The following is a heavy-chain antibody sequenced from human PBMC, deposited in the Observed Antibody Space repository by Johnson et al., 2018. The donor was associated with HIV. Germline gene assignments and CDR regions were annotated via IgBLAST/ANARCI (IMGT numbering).Heavy chain of an antibody. CDR3: AKALNYCTGGVCDAFDI. Sequence: QVQLVESGGGVVQPGRSLRLSCAASGFTFSSYGMHWVRQAPGKGLEWVAVISYDGSNKYYADSVKGLFTISRDNSKNTLYLQMNSLRAEDTAVYYCAKALNYCTGGVCDAFDIWGQGTMVTVSS. CDR2: ISYDGSNK. J-gene: IGHJ3*02. V-gene: IGHV3-30*18. D-gene: IGHD2-8*02. CDR1: GFTFSSYG.